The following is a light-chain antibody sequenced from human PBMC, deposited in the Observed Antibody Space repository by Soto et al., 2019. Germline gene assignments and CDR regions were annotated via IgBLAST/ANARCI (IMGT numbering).Light chain of an antibody. CDR2: KAS. V-gene: IGKV1-5*03. CDR1: QSISSW. J-gene: IGKJ1*01. Sequence: VSFRVTITCRSIQSISSWLAWYQQKPGKAPNLLIHKASHLESGVPSNFSGSVSGTDFTLTISRLEPEDFAVYYCKQYGSSPRTFGQGTKVDI. CDR3: KQYGSSPRT.